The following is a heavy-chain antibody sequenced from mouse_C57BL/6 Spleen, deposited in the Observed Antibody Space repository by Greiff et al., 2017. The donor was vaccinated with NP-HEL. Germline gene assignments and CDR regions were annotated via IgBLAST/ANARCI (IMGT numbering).Heavy chain of an antibody. D-gene: IGHD1-1*01. J-gene: IGHJ2*01. CDR1: GFNIKNTY. Sequence: VQLQQSVAELVRPGASVKLSCTASGFNIKNTYMHWVKQRPEQGLEWIGRIDPANGNTKYAPKFQGKATITADTSSNTAYLQLSSLTSEDTAIYYWARPVTTVVGGNYFDYWGQGTTLTVSS. CDR3: ARPVTTVVGGNYFDY. CDR2: IDPANGNT. V-gene: IGHV14-3*01.